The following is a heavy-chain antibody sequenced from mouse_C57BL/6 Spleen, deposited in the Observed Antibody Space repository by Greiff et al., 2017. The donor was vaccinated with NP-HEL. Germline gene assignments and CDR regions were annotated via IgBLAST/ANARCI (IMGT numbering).Heavy chain of an antibody. CDR3: ARIYYGNSFAY. CDR2: IYPGDGDT. J-gene: IGHJ3*01. Sequence: QVQLKQSGPELVKPGASVKISCKASGYAFSSSWMNWVKQRPGKGLEWIGRIYPGDGDTNYNGKFKGKATLTADKSSSTAYMQLSSLTSEDSAVYFCARIYYGNSFAYWGQGTLVTVSA. D-gene: IGHD2-1*01. V-gene: IGHV1-82*01. CDR1: GYAFSSSW.